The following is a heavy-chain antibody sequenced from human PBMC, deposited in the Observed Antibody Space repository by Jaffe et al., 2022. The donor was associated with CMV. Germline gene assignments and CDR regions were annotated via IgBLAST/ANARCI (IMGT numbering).Heavy chain of an antibody. D-gene: IGHD3-10*01. CDR2: IRSKAYGGTT. CDR1: GFTFGDYA. Sequence: EVQLVESGGGLVQPGRSLRLSCTASGFTFGDYAMSWVRQAPGKGLEWVGFIRSKAYGGTTEYAASVKGRFTISRDDSKSIAYLQMNSLKTEDTAVYYCTRNPYGSGSYYSDSRPLDYWGQGTLVTVSS. V-gene: IGHV3-49*04. CDR3: TRNPYGSGSYYSDSRPLDY. J-gene: IGHJ4*02.